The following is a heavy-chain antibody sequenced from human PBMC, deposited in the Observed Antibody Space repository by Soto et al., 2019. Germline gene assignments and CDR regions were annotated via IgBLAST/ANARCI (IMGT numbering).Heavy chain of an antibody. CDR1: GGSISSSNW. V-gene: IGHV4-4*02. J-gene: IGHJ6*02. CDR2: IYHSGST. CDR3: ARVSGSNYYGMDV. Sequence: SETLSLTCAVSGGSISSSNWWSWGRQPPGKGLEWIGEIYHSGSTNYNPSLKSRVTISVDKSKNQFSLKLSSVTAADTAVYYCARVSGSNYYGMDVWGQGTTVTVS. D-gene: IGHD1-26*01.